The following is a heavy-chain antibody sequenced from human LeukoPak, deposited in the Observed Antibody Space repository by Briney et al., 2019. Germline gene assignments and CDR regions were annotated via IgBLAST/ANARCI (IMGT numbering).Heavy chain of an antibody. V-gene: IGHV1-8*01. Sequence: ASVKVSCKASGYTFTTYDINWVRQATGQGLEWMGWMNPNSGNTGYAQKFQGRVTVTRNTSMSTAYMELNSLRPEDTAVYYCARANYYGSGKKDLDYWGQGTLVTVSS. D-gene: IGHD3-10*01. CDR3: ARANYYGSGKKDLDY. J-gene: IGHJ4*02. CDR1: GYTFTTYD. CDR2: MNPNSGNT.